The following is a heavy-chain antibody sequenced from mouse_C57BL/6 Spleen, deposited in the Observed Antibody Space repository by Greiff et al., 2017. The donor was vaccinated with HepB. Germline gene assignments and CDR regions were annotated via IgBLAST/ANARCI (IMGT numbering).Heavy chain of an antibody. CDR3: ARSGANWFLRDY. D-gene: IGHD4-1*01. CDR2: IYPRSGNT. V-gene: IGHV1-81*01. CDR1: GYTFTSYG. J-gene: IGHJ2*01. Sequence: QVQLQQSGAELARPGASVKLSCKASGYTFTSYGISWVKQRTGQGLEWIGEIYPRSGNTYYNEKFKGKATLTADKSSSTAYMELRSLTSEDSAVYFCARSGANWFLRDYWGQGTTLTVSS.